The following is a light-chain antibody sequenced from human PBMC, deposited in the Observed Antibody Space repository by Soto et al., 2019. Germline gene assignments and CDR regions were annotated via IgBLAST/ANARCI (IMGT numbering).Light chain of an antibody. V-gene: IGLV2-14*01. CDR2: AVS. CDR1: SSDVGLYDY. CDR3: SSYTSDSSYV. J-gene: IGLJ1*01. Sequence: QSALTQPASVSGSPGQSITTSCTGTSSDVGLYDYVSWYQQHPGKAPQLMIYAVSNRPSGVSNRFSASKSGNTASLFISGLQAEDEADYYCSSYTSDSSYVFGSGTKVTVL.